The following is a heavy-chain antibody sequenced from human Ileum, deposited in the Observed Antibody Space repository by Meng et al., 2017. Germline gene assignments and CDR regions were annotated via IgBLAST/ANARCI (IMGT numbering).Heavy chain of an antibody. CDR1: GFTFSSYA. CDR2: ISYDGSNK. J-gene: IGHJ4*02. D-gene: IGHD3-10*01. V-gene: IGHV3-30*04. CDR3: ASESVSGFGEFSLDY. Sequence: GESLKISCAASGFTFSSYAMHWVRQAPGKGLEWVAVISYDGSNKYYADSVKGRFTISRDNSKNTLYLQMNSLRAEGTAVYYCASESVSGFGEFSLDYWGQGTLVTVSS.